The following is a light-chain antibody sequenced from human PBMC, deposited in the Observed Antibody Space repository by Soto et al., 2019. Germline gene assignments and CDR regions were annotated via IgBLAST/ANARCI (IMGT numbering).Light chain of an antibody. J-gene: IGLJ3*02. V-gene: IGLV1-44*01. CDR2: SNN. CDR1: SSNIGDNT. CDR3: AAWDDSLFWV. Sequence: QSVLTQPPSASGTPGQRVTISCSGGSSNIGDNTVNWYQQLPGTAPKLLIYSNNQRPSGVPDRFSGSKSGTSASLAIRGLQSEDEADYYCAAWDDSLFWVFGGGTKLTVL.